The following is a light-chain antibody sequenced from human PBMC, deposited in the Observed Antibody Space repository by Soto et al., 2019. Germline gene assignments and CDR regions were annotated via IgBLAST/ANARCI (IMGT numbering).Light chain of an antibody. Sequence: EIVLTQSPGTLSLSPGDRATISCRASQRVSSNYLAWYQQKTGQAPRLLIYGASSRATGIPDRFSGSGSGTDFTLTISRLEPEDFAVYYCQRYGTSLPLTFGGGTKVDIX. V-gene: IGKV3-20*01. CDR3: QRYGTSLPLT. J-gene: IGKJ4*01. CDR1: QRVSSNY. CDR2: GAS.